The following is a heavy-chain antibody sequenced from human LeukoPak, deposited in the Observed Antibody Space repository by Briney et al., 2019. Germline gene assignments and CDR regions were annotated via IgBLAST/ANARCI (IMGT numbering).Heavy chain of an antibody. CDR3: ARVTLSGSYLFDY. V-gene: IGHV3-74*01. D-gene: IGHD1-26*01. J-gene: IGHJ4*02. CDR2: INSDGSST. CDR1: GCTFSSYW. Sequence: GGSLRLSCAASGCTFSSYWMHWVRQAPGKGLVWVSRINSDGSSTSYADSVKGRFTISRDNAKNTLYLQMNSLRAEDTAVYYCARVTLSGSYLFDYWGQGTLVTVSS.